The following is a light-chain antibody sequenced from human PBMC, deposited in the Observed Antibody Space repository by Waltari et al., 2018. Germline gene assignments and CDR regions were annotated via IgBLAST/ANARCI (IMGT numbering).Light chain of an antibody. CDR2: ENT. CDR3: GTWDSSLSGAV. CDR1: SSNIGNNY. Sequence: QSVLTQPPSVSAAPGQRVTISCSGGSSNIGNNYVSWYRQFPGTAPKLLICENTARPSAIPGRFSGSKSGTSATLDIPGLQAGDEADYYCGTWDSSLSGAVFGGGTHLTVL. V-gene: IGLV1-51*02. J-gene: IGLJ7*01.